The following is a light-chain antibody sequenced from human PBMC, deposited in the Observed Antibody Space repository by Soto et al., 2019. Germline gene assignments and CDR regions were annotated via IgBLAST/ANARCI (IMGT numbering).Light chain of an antibody. CDR3: QQYNTWWT. Sequence: EVVMTQSPATLSVSPGERATLSCRASQSVSNNLAWYQQKPGQAPRLLISGASTRATGIPARFSGSGSGTEFTLTISSLQSEDFAVYYCQQYNTWWTFGQGTKVEIK. CDR2: GAS. J-gene: IGKJ1*01. CDR1: QSVSNN. V-gene: IGKV3-15*01.